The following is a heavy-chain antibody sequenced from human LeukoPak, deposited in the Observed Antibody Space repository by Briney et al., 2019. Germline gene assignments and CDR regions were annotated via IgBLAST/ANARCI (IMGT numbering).Heavy chain of an antibody. CDR2: IIPIFGTA. D-gene: IGHD3-22*01. V-gene: IGHV1-69*13. CDR3: ARSITMIVVDNYYYYMDV. J-gene: IGHJ6*03. CDR1: GGTFSSYA. Sequence: SVKVSRKASGGTFSSYAISWVRQAPGQGLEWMGGIIPIFGTANYAQKFQGRVTITADESTSTAYMELSSLRSEDTAVYYCARSITMIVVDNYYYYMDVWGKGTTVTVSS.